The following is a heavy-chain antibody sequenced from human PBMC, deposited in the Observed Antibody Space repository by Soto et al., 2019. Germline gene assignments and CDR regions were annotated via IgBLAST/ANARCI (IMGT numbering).Heavy chain of an antibody. Sequence: SQTLSLTCAISGDSVSSNSAAWNWIRQSPSRGLEWLGRTYYRSKWYNDYAVSVKSRITINPDTSKNQFSLQLNSVTPEDTAVYYCAREPSKIPYLSIAARPPYYYYMDVWGKGTMVTVSS. D-gene: IGHD6-6*01. CDR3: AREPSKIPYLSIAARPPYYYYMDV. CDR1: GDSVSSNSAA. CDR2: TYYRSKWYN. V-gene: IGHV6-1*01. J-gene: IGHJ6*03.